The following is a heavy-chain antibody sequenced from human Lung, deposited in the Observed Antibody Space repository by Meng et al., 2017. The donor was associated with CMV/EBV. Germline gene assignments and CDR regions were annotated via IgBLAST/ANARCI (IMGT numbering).Heavy chain of an antibody. Sequence: QGHVTESVPRLWTLSGTLSLTCAVSGGSIRSSNWWSWVRQPPGKGLEWIGEIYHSGSTNYNPSLKSRVTISVDKSKNQFSLKLSSVTAADTAVYYCASFPPPGKQWLVTDYWGQGTLVTVSS. V-gene: IGHV4-4*02. D-gene: IGHD6-19*01. CDR1: GGSIRSSNW. J-gene: IGHJ4*02. CDR3: ASFPPPGKQWLVTDY. CDR2: IYHSGST.